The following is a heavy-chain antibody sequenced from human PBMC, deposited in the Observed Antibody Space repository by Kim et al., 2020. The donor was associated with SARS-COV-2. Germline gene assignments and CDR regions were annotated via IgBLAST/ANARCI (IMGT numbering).Heavy chain of an antibody. D-gene: IGHD3-22*01. CDR2: INHSGST. Sequence: SETLSLTCAVYGGSFSGYYWSWIRQPPGKGLEWIGEINHSGSTNYNPSLKSRVTISVDTSKNQFSLKLTSVTAADTAAYYCARGKGKGRHYYDTSGRFDYWGQGTLVTVSS. CDR3: ARGKGKGRHYYDTSGRFDY. V-gene: IGHV4-34*01. CDR1: GGSFSGYY. J-gene: IGHJ4*02.